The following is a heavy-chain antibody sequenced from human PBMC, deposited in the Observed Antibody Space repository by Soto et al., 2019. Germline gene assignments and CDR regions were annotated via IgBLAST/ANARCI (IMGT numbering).Heavy chain of an antibody. CDR2: IVVGSGNT. V-gene: IGHV1-58*02. CDR3: AADPLSMVRGVMGFDP. Sequence: VKVSCKASGFTFTSSAMQWVRQARGQRLEWIGWIVVGSGNTNYAQKFQERVTITRDMSTSTAYMELSSLRSEDTAVYYCAADPLSMVRGVMGFDPWGQGTLVTVS. J-gene: IGHJ5*02. CDR1: GFTFTSSA. D-gene: IGHD3-10*01.